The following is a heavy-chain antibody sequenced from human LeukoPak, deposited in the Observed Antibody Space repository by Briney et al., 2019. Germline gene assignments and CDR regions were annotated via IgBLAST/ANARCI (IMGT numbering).Heavy chain of an antibody. Sequence: AETLSLTCAVYGGSFSGYYWSWIRQPAGKGLEWVGEINHSCSSNYNPSLKSRVTISVDTSKNQFYLKRSCVNAADTAVYYCAREAARWRGAFDIWGEGTMVTVSS. CDR2: INHSCSS. D-gene: IGHD5-24*01. CDR3: AREAARWRGAFDI. V-gene: IGHV4-34*01. J-gene: IGHJ3*02. CDR1: GGSFSGYY.